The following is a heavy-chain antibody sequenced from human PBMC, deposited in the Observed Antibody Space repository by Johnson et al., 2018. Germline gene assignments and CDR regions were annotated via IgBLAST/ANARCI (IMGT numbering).Heavy chain of an antibody. V-gene: IGHV4-31*03. CDR2: IYYSGNT. D-gene: IGHD3-22*01. Sequence: QVQLQESGPGLVEHSQTLSLTCTVSGASISSATNYWIWIRQHPGKGLEWIGYIYYSGNTYYNPSLKSRVTISVDTSKNQFSLKLSPGTAADTAVYYCARGKKEHYDSSGIYYYYYGMDVWGQGTTVTVSS. J-gene: IGHJ6*02. CDR1: GASISSATNY. CDR3: ARGKKEHYDSSGIYYYYYGMDV.